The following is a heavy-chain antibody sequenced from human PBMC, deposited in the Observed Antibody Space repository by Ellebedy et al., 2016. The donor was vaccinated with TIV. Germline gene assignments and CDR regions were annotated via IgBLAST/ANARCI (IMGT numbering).Heavy chain of an antibody. CDR3: ARELQGTSYYDSSGPVDY. CDR1: GYTFTSYG. D-gene: IGHD3-22*01. CDR2: ISAYNGNT. J-gene: IGHJ4*02. V-gene: IGHV1-18*01. Sequence: ASVKVSCXASGYTFTSYGISWVRQAPGQGLEWMGWISAYNGNTNYAQKLQGRVTMTTDTSTSTAYMELRSLRSDDTAVYYCARELQGTSYYDSSGPVDYWGQGTLVTVSS.